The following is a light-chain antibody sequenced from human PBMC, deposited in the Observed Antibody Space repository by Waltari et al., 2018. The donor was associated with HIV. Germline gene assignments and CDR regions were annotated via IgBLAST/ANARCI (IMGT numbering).Light chain of an antibody. V-gene: IGLV3-21*04. CDR1: HIGSKG. Sequence: SYVLTQPPSVSVAPGKTASITCEAAHIGSKGVPWYQQKPGQAPILVIYYDSDRPSGIPERFSGSNSGNTATLTISRVEAGDEADYYCQVWHISTDHWVFGAGTKLTVV. CDR3: QVWHISTDHWV. CDR2: YDS. J-gene: IGLJ3*02.